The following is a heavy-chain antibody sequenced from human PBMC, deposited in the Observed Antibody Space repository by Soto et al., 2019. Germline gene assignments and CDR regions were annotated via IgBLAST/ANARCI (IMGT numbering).Heavy chain of an antibody. CDR2: INHSGST. V-gene: IGHV4-34*01. D-gene: IGHD2-2*01. CDR1: GGSFSGYY. CDR3: ARGRSRVVVVPGRPYYMDV. Sequence: SETLCLTCAVYGGSFSGYYGSWIRQPPGKGLEWIGEINHSGSTNYNPSLKSRVTISVDTSKNQFSLKLSSVTAADTAVYYCARGRSRVVVVPGRPYYMDVWGKGTTVTVSS. J-gene: IGHJ6*03.